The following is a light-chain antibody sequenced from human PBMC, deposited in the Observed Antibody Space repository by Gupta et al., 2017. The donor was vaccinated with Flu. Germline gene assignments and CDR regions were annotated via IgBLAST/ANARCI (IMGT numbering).Light chain of an antibody. V-gene: IGLV2-8*01. CDR2: EMN. Sequence: ATICCTGTSSDGRGHNDVWWYQQQPGKAKHIMIDEMNRRSGGVDGRFGGNKGGNTASMTVGGQEEEEEDDYCSSSDRDDKNVIFGRGTKVTVL. J-gene: IGLJ1*01. CDR1: SSDGRGHND. CDR3: SSDRDDKNVI.